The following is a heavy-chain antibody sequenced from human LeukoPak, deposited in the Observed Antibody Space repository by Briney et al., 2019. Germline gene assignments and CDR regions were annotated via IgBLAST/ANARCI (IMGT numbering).Heavy chain of an antibody. D-gene: IGHD4-17*01. CDR3: GRGEATVTSSFDY. CDR1: GDSVSSNSAA. Sequence: SQTLSLTCAISGDSVSSNSAAWNWIRQSPSRGLEWLGRTYFRSKWYNEYAVSVKSRRTINPDTSKNQFSLQLNSVTPEDTAVNYWGRGEATVTSSFDYCGQGTLVTVSS. CDR2: TYFRSKWYN. V-gene: IGHV6-1*01. J-gene: IGHJ4*02.